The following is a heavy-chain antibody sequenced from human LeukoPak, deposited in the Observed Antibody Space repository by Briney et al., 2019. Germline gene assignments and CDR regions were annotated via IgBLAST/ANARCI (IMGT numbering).Heavy chain of an antibody. Sequence: SVKVSCKASGGTFSSYAISWVRQAPGQGLEWMGGIIPIFGTANYAQKFQGRVTITADESTSTAYMELSSLRSEDTAVCYCARVYRGSNSSGYCCRRAFDIWGQGTMVTVSS. CDR2: IIPIFGTA. J-gene: IGHJ3*02. D-gene: IGHD3-22*01. CDR3: ARVYRGSNSSGYCCRRAFDI. V-gene: IGHV1-69*13. CDR1: GGTFSSYA.